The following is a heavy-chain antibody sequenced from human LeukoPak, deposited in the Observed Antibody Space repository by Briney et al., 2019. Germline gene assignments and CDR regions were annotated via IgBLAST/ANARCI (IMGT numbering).Heavy chain of an antibody. V-gene: IGHV3-33*01. CDR2: IAYDGSRA. CDR1: GFTFGGYG. Sequence: GGSLRLSCAGSGFTFGGYGMHWFRQTPGKGLEWVAVIAYDGSRAFYADSVKGRFTISRDNSKNTMSVQMDDLRAEDTAVYYCTRYNNDHFDYWGQGTLVNVSS. CDR3: TRYNNDHFDY. J-gene: IGHJ4*02. D-gene: IGHD1-14*01.